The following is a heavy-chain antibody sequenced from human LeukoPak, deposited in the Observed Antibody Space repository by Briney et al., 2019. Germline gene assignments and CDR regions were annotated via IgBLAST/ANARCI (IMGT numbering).Heavy chain of an antibody. CDR2: ISAYNGNT. Sequence: GASVKVSCKASGYTFTSYGISWVRQAPGQGLEWMGWISAYNGNTNYAQKLQGRVTMTTDTSTSTAYMELRSLRSDDTAVYYCAGGGVDYYDSSGYIFDYWGQGTLVTVSS. J-gene: IGHJ4*02. D-gene: IGHD3-22*01. CDR3: AGGGVDYYDSSGYIFDY. CDR1: GYTFTSYG. V-gene: IGHV1-18*01.